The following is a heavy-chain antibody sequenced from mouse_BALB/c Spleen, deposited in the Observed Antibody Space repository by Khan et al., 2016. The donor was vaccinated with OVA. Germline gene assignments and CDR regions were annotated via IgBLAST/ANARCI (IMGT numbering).Heavy chain of an antibody. Sequence: VQLQESGAELVRPGVSVKISCKGSGYTFTDFTLHWVKQSHAMSLEWIGVISTYYGDDTYNQRFKDKATMTVDKSYNTTYMELARLKSEDSAIYYCARGGGGNRFAYWGQGTLVTVSA. CDR2: ISTYYGDD. J-gene: IGHJ3*01. V-gene: IGHV1S137*01. CDR1: GYTFTDFT. CDR3: ARGGGGNRFAY. D-gene: IGHD1-1*02.